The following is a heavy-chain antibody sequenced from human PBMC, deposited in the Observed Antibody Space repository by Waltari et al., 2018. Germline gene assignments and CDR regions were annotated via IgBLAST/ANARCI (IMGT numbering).Heavy chain of an antibody. CDR1: GFTFSRYW. D-gene: IGHD3-3*01. V-gene: IGHV3-7*01. CDR2: IKQDGSET. CDR3: ARDHVFRGDFWSGYYDS. J-gene: IGHJ4*02. Sequence: EVQLEESGGGLVQPGGSLRLSFAASGFTFSRYWMTWSRQAPGKGLEWVANIKQDGSETYYADSLKGRFTISRDNAKNSLYLQMNSLRAEDTALYYCARDHVFRGDFWSGYYDSWGQGTLVTVSS.